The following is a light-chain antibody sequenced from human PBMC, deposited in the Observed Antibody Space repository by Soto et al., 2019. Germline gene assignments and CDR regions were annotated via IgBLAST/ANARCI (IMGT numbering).Light chain of an antibody. CDR3: QQRSNWPPVT. CDR2: DAS. J-gene: IGKJ4*01. V-gene: IGKV3-11*01. CDR1: QSVSRH. Sequence: LTQSPATLSLSPGGRATLSCRASQSVSRHLAWYTQKPGQAPRLLILDASDRATGIPTRFSGSGSGTNFTLTISSLEPEDFAVYYCQQRSNWPPVTFGGGTKVDSK.